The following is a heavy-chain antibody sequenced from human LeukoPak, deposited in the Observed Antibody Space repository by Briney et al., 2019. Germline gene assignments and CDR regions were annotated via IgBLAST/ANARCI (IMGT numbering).Heavy chain of an antibody. J-gene: IGHJ4*02. CDR2: INPNSGGT. CDR3: ARSPLAAAGRRMFDY. CDR1: GYTFTSYG. V-gene: IGHV1-2*02. D-gene: IGHD6-13*01. Sequence: SVKASSKASGYTFTSYGISWVRQAPGQGLEWMEWINPNSGGTNYAQKFQGRVTMTRDTSISTAYMELSRLRSDDTAVYYCARSPLAAAGRRMFDYWGQGTLVTVSS.